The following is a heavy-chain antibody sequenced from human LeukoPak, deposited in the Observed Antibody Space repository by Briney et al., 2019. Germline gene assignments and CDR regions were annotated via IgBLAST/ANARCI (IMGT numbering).Heavy chain of an antibody. J-gene: IGHJ3*02. V-gene: IGHV3-53*01. CDR3: ARGCSGGSCYFAFDI. CDR1: GFTVSSNY. CDR2: IYSGGST. D-gene: IGHD2-15*01. Sequence: PGGSLRLSCAASGFTVSSNYMSWVRQAPGKGLEWVSVIYSGGSTYYADSVKGRFTISRDNSKNTLYLQMNSLRAEDTAVYYCARGCSGGSCYFAFDIWGQGTMVTVSS.